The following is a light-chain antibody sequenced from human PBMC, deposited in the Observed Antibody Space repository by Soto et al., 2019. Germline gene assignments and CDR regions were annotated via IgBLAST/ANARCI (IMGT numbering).Light chain of an antibody. CDR2: GAS. J-gene: IGKJ1*01. Sequence: ESVLTQSAGTLSLSPGERATLSCRASQSVSSSYLAWYQQKPGQAPRLLIYGASSRATGIPDRFSGSGSGTDFTLTISRLEPEDFAVYYCQQYGSSPATFGQGTKVDIK. V-gene: IGKV3-20*01. CDR3: QQYGSSPAT. CDR1: QSVSSSY.